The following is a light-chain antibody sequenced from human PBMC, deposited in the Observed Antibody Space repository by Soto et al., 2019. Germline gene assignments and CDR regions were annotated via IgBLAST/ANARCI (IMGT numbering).Light chain of an antibody. Sequence: QSALTQPASVSGSPGQSITISCTGTSSDVGGYNYVSWYQQHPGKAPKVMIFEVSNRPSGVSNRFSGSKSGNTASLTISGLQAEDEDDYYCTSYTTSSTRVFGTGTKVTVL. J-gene: IGLJ1*01. V-gene: IGLV2-14*01. CDR1: SSDVGGYNY. CDR3: TSYTTSSTRV. CDR2: EVS.